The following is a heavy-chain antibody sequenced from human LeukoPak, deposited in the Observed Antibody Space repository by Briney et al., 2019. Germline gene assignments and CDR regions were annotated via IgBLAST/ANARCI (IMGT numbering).Heavy chain of an antibody. CDR3: ARGRRPLIAAAFDY. CDR1: GGSVSSDSYY. CDR2: INHSGST. Sequence: SETLSLTCTVSGGSVSSDSYYWSWIRQPPGKGLEWIGEINHSGSTNYNPSLKSRVTISVDTSKNQFSLKLSSVTAADTAVYYCARGRRPLIAAAFDYWGQGTLVTVSS. V-gene: IGHV4-34*01. D-gene: IGHD6-13*01. J-gene: IGHJ4*02.